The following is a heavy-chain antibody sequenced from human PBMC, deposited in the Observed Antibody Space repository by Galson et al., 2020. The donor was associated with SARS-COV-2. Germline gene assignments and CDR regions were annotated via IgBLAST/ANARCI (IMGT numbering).Heavy chain of an antibody. Sequence: SETLSLTCDVPGASISSGAYSGSWIRQPPGKGLEWLGYMYYSGSTYYNPSLKGRVTISVDTSKNQFSMKLSSVIAADSDVYYCARCPYKYSYDSRGSQVAFDICGKGTMVAVSS. V-gene: IGHV4-30-4*07. D-gene: IGHD3-22*01. CDR2: MYYSGST. J-gene: IGHJ3*02. CDR1: GASISSGAYS. CDR3: ARCPYKYSYDSRGSQVAFDI.